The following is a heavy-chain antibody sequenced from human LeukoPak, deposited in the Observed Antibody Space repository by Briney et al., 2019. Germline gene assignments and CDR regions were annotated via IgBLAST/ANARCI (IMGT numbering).Heavy chain of an antibody. CDR2: ISYDGSNK. V-gene: IGHV3-30-3*01. Sequence: GRSLRLSCAASGFTFSSYAMHWVRQAPGKGLEWVAVISYDGSNKYYADSVKGRFTISRDNSKNTLYLQMNSLRAEDTAVYYCARDRMVRGVIDYWGQGTLVTVSS. J-gene: IGHJ4*02. CDR3: ARDRMVRGVIDY. D-gene: IGHD3-10*01. CDR1: GFTFSSYA.